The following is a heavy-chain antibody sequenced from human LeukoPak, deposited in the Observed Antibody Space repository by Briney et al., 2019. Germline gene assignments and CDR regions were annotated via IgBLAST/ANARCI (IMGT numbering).Heavy chain of an antibody. CDR1: RFTFSTYW. Sequence: GGSLRLSCAASRFTFSTYWMHWVRQAPGQGLVWVSRINSDGSSTSYADSVKGRFTISRDNARNTLYLQMNSLRAEDTAVYYCARVVEGFDYWGQGTLVTVSS. V-gene: IGHV3-74*01. J-gene: IGHJ4*02. CDR3: ARVVEGFDY. CDR2: INSDGSST.